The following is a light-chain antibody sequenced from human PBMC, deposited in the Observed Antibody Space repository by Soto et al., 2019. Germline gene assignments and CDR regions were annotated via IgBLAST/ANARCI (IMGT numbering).Light chain of an antibody. V-gene: IGKV1-9*01. CDR1: QGISSY. CDR2: AAS. Sequence: DIQLTQPPSFLSASVGDRVTIACRASQGISSYLAWYQQQPGKAPKLLIYAASTLQRGVPSRFSGSGSGTEFTLTISSLQPEDFATYYCQQLNSYPTFGGGTKVDIK. CDR3: QQLNSYPT. J-gene: IGKJ4*01.